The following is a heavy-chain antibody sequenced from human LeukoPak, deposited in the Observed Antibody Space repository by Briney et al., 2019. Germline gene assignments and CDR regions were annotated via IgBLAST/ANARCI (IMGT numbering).Heavy chain of an antibody. V-gene: IGHV1-2*02. CDR1: GYTFTGYY. J-gene: IGHJ4*02. CDR2: INPNSGGT. D-gene: IGHD2-15*01. CDR3: ARAPSHCSGGSCYSGYY. Sequence: ASVKVSCKASGYTFTGYYMHWVQQAPGQGLEWMGWINPNSGGTNYAQKFQGRVTMTRDTSISTAYMELSRLRSDDTAVYYCARAPSHCSGGSCYSGYYWGQGTLVTVSS.